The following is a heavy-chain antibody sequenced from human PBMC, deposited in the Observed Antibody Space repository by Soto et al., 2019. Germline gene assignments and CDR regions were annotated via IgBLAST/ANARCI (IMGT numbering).Heavy chain of an antibody. Sequence: VESLILSCSASGFIFSDYAMHWVRQAPGKGMEWVAVILFYGNKKYYADSVKGRFTISRDDSKNTLYLQMDSLRAEDTAVYYCAKDGSRTISGSYLSSWGQGSLVTVSS. J-gene: IGHJ5*02. D-gene: IGHD1-26*01. CDR1: GFIFSDYA. V-gene: IGHV3-30*18. CDR3: AKDGSRTISGSYLSS. CDR2: ILFYGNKK.